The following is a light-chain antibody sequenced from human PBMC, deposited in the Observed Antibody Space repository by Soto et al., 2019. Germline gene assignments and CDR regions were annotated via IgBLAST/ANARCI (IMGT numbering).Light chain of an antibody. V-gene: IGLV2-14*01. J-gene: IGLJ2*01. CDR1: SSDVGDYNY. CDR3: SSYTGTNTLV. Sequence: QSALTQPASVSGSPGQSITISCTGTSSDVGDYNYVSWYLQHPGKAPKLIIYGVTNRPSGISNRFSGSKSGNTASLTISGLQAEDEADYYCSSYTGTNTLVFGGETKVTVL. CDR2: GVT.